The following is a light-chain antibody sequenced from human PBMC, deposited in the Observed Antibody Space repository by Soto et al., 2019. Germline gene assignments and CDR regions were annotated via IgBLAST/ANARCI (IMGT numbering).Light chain of an antibody. CDR2: GAS. J-gene: IGKJ4*01. CDR3: QQYNDWPLT. V-gene: IGKV3-15*01. CDR1: QSVSSN. Sequence: EIVMTQSPATLSVSPGERATLSCRASQSVSSNLAWYKQKPGQAPRLLIYGASTRATGLPDRISGSGSGTDFTLTISSLQSEDFALYYCQQYNDWPLTFGGGTKVAIK.